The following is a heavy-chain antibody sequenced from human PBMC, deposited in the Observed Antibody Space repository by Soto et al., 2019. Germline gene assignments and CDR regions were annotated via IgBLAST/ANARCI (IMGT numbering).Heavy chain of an antibody. CDR3: AKALGNCSGTNCYGSNYYMDV. V-gene: IGHV3-23*01. CDR2: ICGSGGGT. Sequence: EVQLLESGGGLVQPGRSLRISCTASGFTFSNYVMSWVRQAPGKGLEWVSGICGSGGGTYYADSVKGRFTISRDNFKNTQDLQLKSQRADDTAVYYSAKALGNCSGTNCYGSNYYMDVWGKGTTVTVSS. CDR1: GFTFSNYV. J-gene: IGHJ6*03. D-gene: IGHD2-2*01.